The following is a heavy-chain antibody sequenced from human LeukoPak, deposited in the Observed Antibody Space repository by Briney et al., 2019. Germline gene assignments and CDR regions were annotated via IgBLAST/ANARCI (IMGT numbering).Heavy chain of an antibody. V-gene: IGHV3-21*01. J-gene: IGHJ4*02. CDR2: ISSSSSYI. CDR3: ARDLYCGGDCYPYYFGY. Sequence: GGSLRLSCAASGFTFSSYSMNWVRQAPGKGLEWVSSISSSSSYIYYADSVKGRFTISRDNAKNSLYLQMNSLRAEDTAVYYCARDLYCGGDCYPYYFGYWGQGTLVTVSS. D-gene: IGHD2-21*02. CDR1: GFTFSSYS.